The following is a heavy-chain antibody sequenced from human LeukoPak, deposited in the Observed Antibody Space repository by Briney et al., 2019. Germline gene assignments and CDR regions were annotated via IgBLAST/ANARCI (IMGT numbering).Heavy chain of an antibody. Sequence: PGGSLRLSCAASGFTFSSYWMSWVSQAPGKGLEWVANIKEDGSEKYYVDSVKGRFTISRDNAKNSLYLQMNSLRAEDTAVFFCARVGSGWYAWDYWGQGTLVTVSS. CDR2: IKEDGSEK. CDR1: GFTFSSYW. D-gene: IGHD6-19*01. J-gene: IGHJ4*02. V-gene: IGHV3-7*01. CDR3: ARVGSGWYAWDY.